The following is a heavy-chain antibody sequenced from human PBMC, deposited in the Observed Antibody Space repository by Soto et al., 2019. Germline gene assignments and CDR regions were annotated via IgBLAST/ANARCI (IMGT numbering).Heavy chain of an antibody. CDR2: IYYSGST. CDR3: ARDRSSIAAAGSFDY. CDR1: GGSISSGGYY. D-gene: IGHD6-13*01. V-gene: IGHV4-31*03. J-gene: IGHJ4*02. Sequence: QVQLQESGPGLVKPSQTLSLTCTVSGGSISSGGYYWSWIRQHPGKGLEWIGYIYYSGSTYYNPSPKSRVTISVDTSKNQFSRKLSSVTAADTAVYYCARDRSSIAAAGSFDYWGQGTLVTVSS.